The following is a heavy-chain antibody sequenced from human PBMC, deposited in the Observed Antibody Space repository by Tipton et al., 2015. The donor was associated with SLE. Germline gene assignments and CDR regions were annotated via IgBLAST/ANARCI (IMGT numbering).Heavy chain of an antibody. J-gene: IGHJ6*03. CDR2: IKPHSGDT. CDR3: ARGSNYYYYMDV. V-gene: IGHV1-8*01. CDR1: GYTFTSYD. Sequence: QLVQSGAEVKKPGASVKVSCKASGYTFTSYDFNWVRQATGQGLEWMGWIKPHSGDTGYSQKFQGRVTMTRDTSINTAYMELSSLRSDDTALYYCARGSNYYYYMDVWGKGTAVTVSS.